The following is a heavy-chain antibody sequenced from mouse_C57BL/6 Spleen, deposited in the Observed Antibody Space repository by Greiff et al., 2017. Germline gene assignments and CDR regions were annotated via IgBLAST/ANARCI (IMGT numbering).Heavy chain of an antibody. V-gene: IGHV1-76*01. J-gene: IGHJ3*01. CDR3: ARDYYGSGFAY. CDR2: IYPGSGNT. CDR1: GYTFTDYY. Sequence: LQESGAELVRPGASVKLSCKASGYTFTDYYINWVKQRPGQGLEWIARIYPGSGNTYYNEKFKGKATLTAEKSSSTAYMQLSSLTSEDSAVYFCARDYYGSGFAYWGQGTLVTVSA. D-gene: IGHD1-1*01.